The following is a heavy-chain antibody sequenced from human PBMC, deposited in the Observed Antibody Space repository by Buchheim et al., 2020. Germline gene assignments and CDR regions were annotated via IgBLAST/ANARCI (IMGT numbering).Heavy chain of an antibody. D-gene: IGHD2-15*01. CDR2: ISYDGSHK. CDR1: GFTFSRYH. V-gene: IGHV3-30*18. CDR3: AKDRSYCSGGSCPNYFDY. J-gene: IGHJ4*02. Sequence: QVQLVESGGGVVQPGRSLRLSCAASGFTFSRYHMHWVRQAPGKGLEWLAVISYDGSHKYYADSVKGRFTISRDNSKNTSSLQMNSLRAEDTAVYYCAKDRSYCSGGSCPNYFDYWGQGTL.